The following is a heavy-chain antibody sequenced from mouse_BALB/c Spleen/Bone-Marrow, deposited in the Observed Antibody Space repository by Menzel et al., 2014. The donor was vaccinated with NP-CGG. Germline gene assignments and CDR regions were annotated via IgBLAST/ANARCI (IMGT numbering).Heavy chain of an antibody. V-gene: IGHV1-54*01. CDR3: ARRIYYAMGY. J-gene: IGHJ2*01. CDR1: GYAFTNYL. Sequence: VQLQQSGAELVRPGTSVKVSCKASGYAFTNYLIEWVKQRPGQGLERIGVLNPGSGGTNYNEKFKGKATLTADKSSSTAYMQLSSLTSDDSAVYFCARRIYYAMGYWGQGTTLTVSS. CDR2: LNPGSGGT. D-gene: IGHD2-1*01.